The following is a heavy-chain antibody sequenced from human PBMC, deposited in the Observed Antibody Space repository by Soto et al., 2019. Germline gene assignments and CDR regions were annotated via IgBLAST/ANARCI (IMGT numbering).Heavy chain of an antibody. Sequence: GASVKVSCKASGYTFTNSGISWVRQAPGQGLEWMGWIGAYNGHTKYAQKLQGRVTMTTDTSTSTAYMELRSLKSDDTAVYYCAREDYYDSSGHLPVRYYFGMDVWGQGTTVTVSS. CDR3: AREDYYDSSGHLPVRYYFGMDV. CDR2: IGAYNGHT. D-gene: IGHD3-22*01. V-gene: IGHV1-18*01. J-gene: IGHJ6*02. CDR1: GYTFTNSG.